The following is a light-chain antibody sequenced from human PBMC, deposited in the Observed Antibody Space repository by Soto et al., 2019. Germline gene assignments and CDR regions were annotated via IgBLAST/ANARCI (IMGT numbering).Light chain of an antibody. J-gene: IGLJ2*01. CDR3: AAWDESLNGQV. CDR1: SSNIGSNT. V-gene: IGLV1-44*01. CDR2: SNN. Sequence: QSVLTQPPSASGTPGQRVTISCSGSSSNIGSNTVNWYQQLPGTAPQLLIYSNNQRPSGVPDRFSGSKSGTSASLAISGLQSADEADYYCAAWDESLNGQVFGGGTKLTVL.